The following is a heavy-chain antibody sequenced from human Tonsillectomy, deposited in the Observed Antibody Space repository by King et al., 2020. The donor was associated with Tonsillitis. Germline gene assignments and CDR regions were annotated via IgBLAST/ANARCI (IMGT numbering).Heavy chain of an antibody. CDR3: ATGPYYYDSSGYYYGQSDAFDI. CDR2: IYYSGST. J-gene: IGHJ3*02. V-gene: IGHV4-39*01. CDR1: GGSISSSSYY. Sequence: LQLQESGPGLVKPSETLSLTCTVSGGSISSSSYYWGWIRQPPGKGLEWIGSIYYSGSTYYNPSLKSRVTISVDTSKNQVSLKLSSVTAADTAVYYCATGPYYYDSSGYYYGQSDAFDIWGQGTMVTVSS. D-gene: IGHD3-22*01.